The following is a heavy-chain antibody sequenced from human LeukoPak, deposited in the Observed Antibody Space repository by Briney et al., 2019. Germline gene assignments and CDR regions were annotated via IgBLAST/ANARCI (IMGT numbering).Heavy chain of an antibody. Sequence: PGGSLRLSCAASGFTFSTYWMSWVRQAPGKGPEWVANIKEDGSEKYYVDSVKGRFTISRDNAKTSLHLQMDSLRAEVTAVYYCFRDDGPGTWGQGTLVTVSS. V-gene: IGHV3-7*01. CDR2: IKEDGSEK. CDR1: GFTFSTYW. D-gene: IGHD3-10*01. J-gene: IGHJ5*02. CDR3: FRDDGPGT.